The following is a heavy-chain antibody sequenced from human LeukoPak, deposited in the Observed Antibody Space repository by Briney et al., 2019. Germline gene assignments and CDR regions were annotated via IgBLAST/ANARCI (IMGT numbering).Heavy chain of an antibody. Sequence: PGEPLKISCKGSGYSFTTYWIGWVRQMPGKGLEWMGIIYPGDSDTRYSPSFQGHVTISADNSISTAYLQWSRLKASDTAMYYCVRHKPSILSGINNYHYYGMDVWGQGTTVTVSS. CDR2: IYPGDSDT. D-gene: IGHD5/OR15-5a*01. J-gene: IGHJ6*02. V-gene: IGHV5-51*01. CDR3: VRHKPSILSGINNYHYYGMDV. CDR1: GYSFTTYW.